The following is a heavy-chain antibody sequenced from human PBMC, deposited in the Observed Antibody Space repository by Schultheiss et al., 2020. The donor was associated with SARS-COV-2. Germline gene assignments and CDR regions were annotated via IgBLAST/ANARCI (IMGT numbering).Heavy chain of an antibody. CDR3: ATLTGGGYGKFYFDH. J-gene: IGHJ4*02. D-gene: IGHD5-12*01. CDR2: ISTSGRYI. Sequence: GGSLRLSCAASGFTFSSYAMSWVRQAPGKGLEWVTSISTSGRYIYHADSVKGRFTISRDDAKNSVYLQMNDLRTEDTALYYCATLTGGGYGKFYFDHWGRGTLVTVSS. V-gene: IGHV3-21*01. CDR1: GFTFSSYA.